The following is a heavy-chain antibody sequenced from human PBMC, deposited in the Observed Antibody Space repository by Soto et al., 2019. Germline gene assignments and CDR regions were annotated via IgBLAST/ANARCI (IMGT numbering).Heavy chain of an antibody. V-gene: IGHV4-61*01. CDR1: GGSVSSGSYY. Sequence: PSETLSLTCTVSGGSVSSGSYYWSWIRQPPGKGLEWIGYIHYSGSTNYNPSLKSRVTTSVDTSKNQFSLKLSSVTAADTAVYYCARSWFLDWGSWWFDPWGQGTLVTVSS. CDR2: IHYSGST. D-gene: IGHD7-27*01. J-gene: IGHJ5*02. CDR3: ARSWFLDWGSWWFDP.